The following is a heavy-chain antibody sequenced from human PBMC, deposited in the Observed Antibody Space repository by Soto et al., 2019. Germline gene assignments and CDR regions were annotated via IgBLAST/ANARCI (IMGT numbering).Heavy chain of an antibody. D-gene: IGHD3-10*01. CDR1: GYTFSSYY. CDR2: INPSGDTT. CDR3: ARGDGYFGSGSTSYFDN. Sequence: ASVNVSCKASGYTFSSYYMHWVRQAPGHGLEWMGIINPSGDTTTYPQNFQGRVTMTRDTSTSTLYLELSSLRSEDTAVYFCARGDGYFGSGSTSYFDNWGQGTLVTVSS. V-gene: IGHV1-46*01. J-gene: IGHJ4*02.